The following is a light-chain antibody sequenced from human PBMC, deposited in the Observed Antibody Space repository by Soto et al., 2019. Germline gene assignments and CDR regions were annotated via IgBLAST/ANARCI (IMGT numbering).Light chain of an antibody. V-gene: IGKV3-11*01. J-gene: IGKJ3*01. Sequence: EIVLTQSPATLSLSPGERATLSCRASQSVSSYLAWYQQKPGQAPRLLIYDASNRATGIPARFSGSGSGTDFTLTISSLEPEDFAVYYFQQRSHWPFFTFGPGTKVDIK. CDR2: DAS. CDR1: QSVSSY. CDR3: QQRSHWPFFT.